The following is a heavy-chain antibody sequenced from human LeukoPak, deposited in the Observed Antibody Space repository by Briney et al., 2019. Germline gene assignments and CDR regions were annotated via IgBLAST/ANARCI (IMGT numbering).Heavy chain of an antibody. Sequence: ASVKVSCKASGYTFTSYYMHWVRQAPGQGLEWIGIINPSGGSTSYAQKFQGRVTMTRDTSTSTVYMELSSLRSEDTAVYYCASESGSELGGPYYYYGMDVWGQGTTVTVPS. CDR3: ASESGSELGGPYYYYGMDV. CDR2: INPSGGST. CDR1: GYTFTSYY. J-gene: IGHJ6*02. V-gene: IGHV1-46*01. D-gene: IGHD7-27*01.